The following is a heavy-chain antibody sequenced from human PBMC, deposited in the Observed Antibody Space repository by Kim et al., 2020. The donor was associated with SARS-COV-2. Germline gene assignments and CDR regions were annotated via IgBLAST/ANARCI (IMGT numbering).Heavy chain of an antibody. Sequence: ASVKVSCKVSGYTLTELSMHWVRQAPGKGLEWMGGFDPEDGETIYAQKFQGRVTMTEDTSTDTAYMELSSLRSEDTAVYYCATVSGYSSGWYIDYWGQGTLVTVSS. CDR3: ATVSGYSSGWYIDY. CDR1: GYTLTELS. D-gene: IGHD6-19*01. V-gene: IGHV1-24*01. J-gene: IGHJ4*02. CDR2: FDPEDGET.